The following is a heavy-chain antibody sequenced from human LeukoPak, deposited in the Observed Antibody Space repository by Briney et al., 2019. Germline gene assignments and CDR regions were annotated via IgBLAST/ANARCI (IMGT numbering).Heavy chain of an antibody. CDR1: GFTFTSYS. D-gene: IGHD3-3*01. Sequence: PGGSLRLSCAAYGFTFTSYSLNWVRQAPGKGLEWISYISSSSSTIYYADSVKGRFTISRDNVKSLLFLQMNSLRAEDTAVYYCARDDDFWSGYPPPYFDSWGQGTLVTVSS. V-gene: IGHV3-48*01. CDR2: ISSSSSTI. CDR3: ARDDDFWSGYPPPYFDS. J-gene: IGHJ4*02.